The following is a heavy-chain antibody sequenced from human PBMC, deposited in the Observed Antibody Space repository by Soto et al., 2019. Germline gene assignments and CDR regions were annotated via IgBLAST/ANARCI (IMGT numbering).Heavy chain of an antibody. D-gene: IGHD6-19*01. V-gene: IGHV3-30-3*01. CDR2: ISYDGSNK. CDR3: ARATSGWYKDAFDI. J-gene: IGHJ3*02. Sequence: QVQLVESGGGVVQPGRSLRLSCAASGFTFSSYAMHWVRQAPGKGLEWVAVISYDGSNKYYADSVKGRFTISRDNSKNTLYLQMNILRAEDTAVYYCARATSGWYKDAFDIWGQGTMVTVSS. CDR1: GFTFSSYA.